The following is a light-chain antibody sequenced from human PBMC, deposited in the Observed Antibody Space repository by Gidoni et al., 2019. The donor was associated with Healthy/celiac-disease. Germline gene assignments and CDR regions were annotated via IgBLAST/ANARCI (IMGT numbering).Light chain of an antibody. CDR2: GAS. CDR1: QSVGSN. J-gene: IGKJ4*01. V-gene: IGKV3-15*01. CDR3: QQYNNWTLT. Sequence: EIVMTQSPATLSVPPGERATLSCRVSQSVGSNLAWYQQKPGQAPRLLIYGASTRATGIPARFSGSGSGTEFTLNISSLQSEDFAVYCCQQYNNWTLTFGGGTKVEIK.